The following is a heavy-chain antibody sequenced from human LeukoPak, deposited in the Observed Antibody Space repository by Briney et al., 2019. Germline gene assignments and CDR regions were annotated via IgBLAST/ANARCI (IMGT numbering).Heavy chain of an antibody. Sequence: ASVKVSCKASGYTFTSYGINWVRQAHGQGLEWMGWISAYNGNTNYAQKLQGRVTMTTDTSTSTAYMELRSLRSDDTAVYYCARALGYDYVWGSYRYVDYWGQGTLVTVSS. V-gene: IGHV1-18*01. CDR3: ARALGYDYVWGSYRYVDY. D-gene: IGHD3-16*02. CDR2: ISAYNGNT. CDR1: GYTFTSYG. J-gene: IGHJ4*02.